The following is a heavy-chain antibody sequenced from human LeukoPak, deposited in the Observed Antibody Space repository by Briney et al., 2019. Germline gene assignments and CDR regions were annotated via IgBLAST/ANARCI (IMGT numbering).Heavy chain of an antibody. V-gene: IGHV4-34*01. Sequence: SETLSLTCAVYGGSLNDYLWSWIRQPPGQGLEWIGEVGHSGSTNYNPSLKSRVTISVDTSKNQFSLKLNSVTAADTAVYFCARELISSRAAFDTWGQGTVVTVSS. CDR1: GGSLNDYL. CDR3: ARELISSRAAFDT. CDR2: VGHSGST. J-gene: IGHJ3*02. D-gene: IGHD3-10*01.